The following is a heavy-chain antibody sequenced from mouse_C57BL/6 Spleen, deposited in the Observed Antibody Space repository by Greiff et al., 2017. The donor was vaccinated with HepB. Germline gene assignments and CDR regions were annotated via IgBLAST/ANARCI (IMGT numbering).Heavy chain of an antibody. V-gene: IGHV5-9-1*02. J-gene: IGHJ1*03. CDR1: GFTFSSYA. D-gene: IGHD1-1*01. CDR3: TRVLITTVVANWYFDV. CDR2: ISSGGDYI. Sequence: EVKLVESGEGLVKPGGSLKLSCAASGFTFSSYAMSWVRQTPEKRLEWVAYISSGGDYIYYADTVKGRFTISRDNARNTLYLQMSSLKSEDTAMFYCTRVLITTVVANWYFDVWGTGTTVTVPS.